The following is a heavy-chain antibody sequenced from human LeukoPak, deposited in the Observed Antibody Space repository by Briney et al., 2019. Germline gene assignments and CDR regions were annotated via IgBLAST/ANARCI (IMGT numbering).Heavy chain of an antibody. J-gene: IGHJ5*02. Sequence: SEILSLTCTVSGGSISSGGYYWSWIRQHPGKGLEWIGYIYYSGSTYYNPSLKSRVTISVDTSKNQFSLKLSSVTAADTAVYYCARGSGDIVVVPAAIPNWFDPWGQGTLVTVSS. V-gene: IGHV4-31*03. CDR3: ARGSGDIVVVPAAIPNWFDP. CDR1: GGSISSGGYY. CDR2: IYYSGST. D-gene: IGHD2-2*02.